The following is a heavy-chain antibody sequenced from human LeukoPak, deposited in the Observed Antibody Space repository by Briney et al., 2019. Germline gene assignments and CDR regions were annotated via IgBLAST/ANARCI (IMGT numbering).Heavy chain of an antibody. Sequence: ASVKVSCKASGYTFTGYYMHWVRQAPGQGLEWMGWINPNSGGTNYAQKFQGRVTITADTSTDTAYMELSSLRSEDTAVYYCAKSYDFWSGYYKGDAFDIWGQGTMVTVSS. J-gene: IGHJ3*02. CDR2: INPNSGGT. V-gene: IGHV1-2*02. CDR3: AKSYDFWSGYYKGDAFDI. D-gene: IGHD3-3*01. CDR1: GYTFTGYY.